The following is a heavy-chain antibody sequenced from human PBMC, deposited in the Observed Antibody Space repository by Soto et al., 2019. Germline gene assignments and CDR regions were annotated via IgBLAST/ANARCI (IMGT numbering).Heavy chain of an antibody. CDR3: ARDRWDSSSGSWFDP. CDR2: ISSSSSTI. D-gene: IGHD6-13*01. V-gene: IGHV3-48*02. CDR1: GFTFSSYS. J-gene: IGHJ5*02. Sequence: GESLKISCAASGFTFSSYSMNWVRQAPGKGLEWVSYISSSSSTIYYADSVKGRFTISRDNAKNSLYLQMNSLRDEDTAVYYCARDRWDSSSGSWFDPWGQGTLVTVSS.